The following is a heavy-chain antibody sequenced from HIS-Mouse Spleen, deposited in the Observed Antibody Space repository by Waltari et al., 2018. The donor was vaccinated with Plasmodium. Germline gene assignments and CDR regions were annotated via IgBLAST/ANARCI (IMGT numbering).Heavy chain of an antibody. Sequence: EVQLVESGGGLVKPGGSLRLSCAASGFNFSNAWMCWVRQGPGEVLEWVCRIKSKTDCGTTDDAAPVKGRFTISRDDSKNTLYLQMNSLKTEDTAVYYCTTEYYYGSGSYSFDYWGQGTLVTVSS. CDR1: GFNFSNAW. CDR2: IKSKTDCGTT. D-gene: IGHD3-10*01. CDR3: TTEYYYGSGSYSFDY. J-gene: IGHJ4*02. V-gene: IGHV3-15*01.